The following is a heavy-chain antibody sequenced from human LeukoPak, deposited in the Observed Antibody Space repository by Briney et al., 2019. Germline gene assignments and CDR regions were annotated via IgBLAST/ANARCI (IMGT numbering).Heavy chain of an antibody. Sequence: SETLSLTCTVSGGSISSSSYYWGWIRQPPGKGLEWIGNIYSSGSTYYNPSLKSRVTISVDTSKNQFSLKLSSVTAADTAVYYCARDQLGYSYAYYYYYYMDVWGKGTTVTVSS. J-gene: IGHJ6*03. D-gene: IGHD5-18*01. V-gene: IGHV4-39*07. CDR3: ARDQLGYSYAYYYYYYMDV. CDR1: GGSISSSSYY. CDR2: IYSSGST.